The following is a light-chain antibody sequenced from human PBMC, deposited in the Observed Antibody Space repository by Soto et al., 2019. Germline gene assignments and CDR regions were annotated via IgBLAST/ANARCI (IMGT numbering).Light chain of an antibody. CDR2: GAS. CDR3: QQYDNWPQT. J-gene: IGKJ1*01. Sequence: IVMTNSPATVSLSKGERATVSCMASQSVSSNLAWYQQKPGQAPRLLIYGASTRATGITARFSGSGSGTDFTLTISSLQSEDFAVYYCQQYDNWPQTFGQGTKVDIK. V-gene: IGKV3-15*01. CDR1: QSVSSN.